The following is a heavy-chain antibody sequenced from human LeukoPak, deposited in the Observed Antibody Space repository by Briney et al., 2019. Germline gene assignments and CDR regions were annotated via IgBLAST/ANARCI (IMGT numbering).Heavy chain of an antibody. CDR2: ISYDGSNK. CDR3: AKGLGSSWYVDYYYYYGMDV. V-gene: IGHV3-30*18. CDR1: GFTFSSYG. D-gene: IGHD6-13*01. Sequence: GRSLRLYCAASGFTFSSYGMHWVRQAPGKGLEWVAVISYDGSNKYYADSVKGRFTISRDNSKNTLYLQMNSLRAEDTAVYYCAKGLGSSWYVDYYYYYGMDVWGQGTTVTVSS. J-gene: IGHJ6*02.